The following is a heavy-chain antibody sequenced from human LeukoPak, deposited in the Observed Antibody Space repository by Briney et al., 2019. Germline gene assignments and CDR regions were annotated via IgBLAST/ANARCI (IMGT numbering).Heavy chain of an antibody. Sequence: GGSLRLSCAASGFTFSSYGMNWVRQAPGKGLEWVAFIRYDGRNKYYADSVKGRFTISRDNSKNTLYLQMNGLRAEDSAVYFCAKADRRWATYYYDTSGYYYDYWGQGTLVTVSS. CDR3: AKADRRWATYYYDTSGYYYDY. CDR2: IRYDGRNK. CDR1: GFTFSSYG. J-gene: IGHJ4*02. D-gene: IGHD3-22*01. V-gene: IGHV3-30*02.